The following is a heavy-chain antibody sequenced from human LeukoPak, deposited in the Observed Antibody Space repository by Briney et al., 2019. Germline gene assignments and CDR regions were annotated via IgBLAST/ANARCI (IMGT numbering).Heavy chain of an antibody. CDR2: ISAYNGNT. J-gene: IGHJ6*02. CDR1: GYTFTSYG. CDR3: ASGYCSGGSCYGYYYYGMDV. V-gene: IGHV1-18*01. D-gene: IGHD2-15*01. Sequence: ASVKASCKASGYTFTSYGISWVRQAPGQGLEWMGWISAYNGNTNYAQKLQGRVTMTTDTSTSTAYMELRSLRSDDTAVYYCASGYCSGGSCYGYYYYGMDVWGQGTTVTVSS.